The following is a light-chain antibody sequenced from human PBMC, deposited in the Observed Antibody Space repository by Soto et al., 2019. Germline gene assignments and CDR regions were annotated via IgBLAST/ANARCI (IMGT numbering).Light chain of an antibody. V-gene: IGLV2-23*01. CDR3: CSYAGSSTYV. CDR1: SSDVGSYNL. Sequence: QSVLTQPASVSGSPGQSITISCTGTSSDVGSYNLVSWYQQHPGKAPKLMIYEGSKRPSGVSNRFSGSKSGNTASLTISGLQAEDEADYYCCSYAGSSTYVFGTGTKVILL. J-gene: IGLJ1*01. CDR2: EGS.